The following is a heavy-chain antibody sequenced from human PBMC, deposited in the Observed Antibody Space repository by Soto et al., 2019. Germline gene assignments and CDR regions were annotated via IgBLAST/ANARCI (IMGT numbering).Heavy chain of an antibody. D-gene: IGHD3-3*01. CDR2: ISYGGGTT. J-gene: IGHJ4*02. V-gene: IGHV3-23*01. CDR1: GFTFSSYS. CDR3: AKKLSGDYPFDS. Sequence: GSLRLSCAASGFTFSSYSMAWVRQAPGKGLEWVSVISYGGGTTYYTDSVKGRFTISRDNSKNTLYLQMDSLRAEDTALYYCAKKLSGDYPFDSWGQGTLVTVSS.